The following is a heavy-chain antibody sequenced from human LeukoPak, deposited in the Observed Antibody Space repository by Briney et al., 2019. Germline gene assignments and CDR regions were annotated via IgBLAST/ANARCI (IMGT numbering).Heavy chain of an antibody. Sequence: ASVKVSCKASGGTFSSYAISWVRQAPGQGLEWMGWINTNTGNPTYAQGFTGRFVFSLDTSVSTAYLQISSLKAEDTAVYYCARERECSSTSCYNDYWGQGTLVTVSS. V-gene: IGHV7-4-1*02. J-gene: IGHJ4*02. D-gene: IGHD2-2*02. CDR2: INTNTGNP. CDR3: ARERECSSTSCYNDY. CDR1: GGTFSSYA.